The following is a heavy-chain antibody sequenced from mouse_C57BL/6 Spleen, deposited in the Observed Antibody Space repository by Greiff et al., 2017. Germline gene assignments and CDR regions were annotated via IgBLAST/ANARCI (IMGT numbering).Heavy chain of an antibody. CDR1: GYTFTSYW. D-gene: IGHD1-1*01. J-gene: IGHJ4*01. CDR3: ARSPITTVVATDARDY. Sequence: QVQLQQPGAELVKPGASVKLSCKASGYTFTSYWMHWVKQRPGQGLEWIGMIHPNSGSTNYNEKFKSKATLTVDKSSSTAYMQLSSLTSEDSAVYYCARSPITTVVATDARDYWGQGTSVTVSS. CDR2: IHPNSGST. V-gene: IGHV1-64*01.